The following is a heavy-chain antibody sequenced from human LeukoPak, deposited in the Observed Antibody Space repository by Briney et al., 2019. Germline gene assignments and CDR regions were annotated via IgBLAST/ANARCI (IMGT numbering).Heavy chain of an antibody. V-gene: IGHV4-39*01. CDR3: ARSLMTLSDAFDI. CDR1: GGSISSSSYY. CDR2: IYYSGST. Sequence: PSETLSLTCTVSGGSISSSSYYWGWIRQPPGKGLEWIGSIYYSGSTYYNPSLKSRVTISVDTSKNQFSLKLSSVTAADTAVYYCARSLMTLSDAFDIWGQGTTVTVSS. D-gene: IGHD2/OR15-2a*01. J-gene: IGHJ3*02.